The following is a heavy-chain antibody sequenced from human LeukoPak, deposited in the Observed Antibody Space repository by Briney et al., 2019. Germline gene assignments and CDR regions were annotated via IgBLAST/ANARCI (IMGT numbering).Heavy chain of an antibody. CDR1: GYTFTGYH. D-gene: IGHD1-26*01. J-gene: IGHJ4*02. CDR3: ARDESGSYFSY. Sequence: ASVKVSCKASGYTFTGYHMHWVRQAPGQGLEWMGRINPNSGDTNYAQKFQGRVTMTRDASTSTVYMELSSLRSEDTAVYYCARDESGSYFSYWGQGTLVTVSS. CDR2: INPNSGDT. V-gene: IGHV1-2*06.